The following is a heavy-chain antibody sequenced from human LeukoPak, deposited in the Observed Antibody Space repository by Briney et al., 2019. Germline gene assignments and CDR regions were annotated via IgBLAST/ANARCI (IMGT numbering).Heavy chain of an antibody. Sequence: GASVKVSCKASGYTFTGYYMFWVRQAPGQGLEWMGWINPNTGATKYAQNLQDRVTLTRDTSIRTTFMELSSLRSDYTAFYYCARDERFCNGDNHYPDLGYWGQGTLVTVSS. D-gene: IGHD2-15*01. V-gene: IGHV1-2*02. CDR3: ARDERFCNGDNHYPDLGY. CDR2: INPNTGAT. CDR1: GYTFTGYY. J-gene: IGHJ4*02.